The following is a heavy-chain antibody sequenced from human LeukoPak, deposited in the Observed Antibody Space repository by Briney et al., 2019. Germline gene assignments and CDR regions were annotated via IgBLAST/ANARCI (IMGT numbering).Heavy chain of an antibody. V-gene: IGHV3-49*02. D-gene: IGHD2-21*02. CDR3: TRFKAYCGGDRPRWGFDP. CDR2: IRSKAYGGTT. Sequence: GGSLRLSCAASGFTFRTSWMNWIRQAPGKGLEWVGFIRSKAYGGTTEYAASVKGRFTISRDDSKSIAYLQMNSLKTEDTAVYYCTRFKAYCGGDRPRWGFDPWGQGTLVTVSS. J-gene: IGHJ5*02. CDR1: GFTFRTSW.